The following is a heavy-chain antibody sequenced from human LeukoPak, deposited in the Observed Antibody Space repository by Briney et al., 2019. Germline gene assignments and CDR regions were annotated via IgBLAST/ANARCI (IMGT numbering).Heavy chain of an antibody. Sequence: GGSLRLSCAASGFTLSSYWMTWVRQAPGKGLEWVANIKEDGSEKYYVDSVKGRFTVSRDNAKNSLYLQMNSLRAEDTAVYYCARDSHGAGAYYYYYYMDVWGKGTTVTISS. J-gene: IGHJ6*03. CDR1: GFTLSSYW. V-gene: IGHV3-7*01. CDR2: IKEDGSEK. D-gene: IGHD1-1*01. CDR3: ARDSHGAGAYYYYYYMDV.